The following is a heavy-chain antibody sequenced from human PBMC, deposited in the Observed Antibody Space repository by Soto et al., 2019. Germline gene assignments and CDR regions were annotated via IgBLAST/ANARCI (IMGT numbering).Heavy chain of an antibody. CDR3: ARQDGYGLYYFDY. J-gene: IGHJ4*02. V-gene: IGHV5-51*01. Sequence: PGESLKISCQGSGYTFSIYWIAWVRQMPGKGLEWMGVIYPGNSDTRYSPSFQGQVTISADKSFSTAYLQWSSLKASDTAIYYCARQDGYGLYYFDYWGQGTLVTVSS. CDR2: IYPGNSDT. D-gene: IGHD5-18*01. CDR1: GYTFSIYW.